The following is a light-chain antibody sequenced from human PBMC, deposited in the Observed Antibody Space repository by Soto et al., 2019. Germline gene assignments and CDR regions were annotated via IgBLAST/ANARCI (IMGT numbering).Light chain of an antibody. CDR2: KAS. Sequence: DIQMTQSPSTLSASVGDRVTITCRASQSVNSWLAWYQQKPGKAPDLLIYKASILDSGVPTRFSGSGAGTEFTLTISSLQREDFATDYCQHYYTEVAFGQGTKLEIK. CDR3: QHYYTEVA. J-gene: IGKJ2*01. V-gene: IGKV1-5*03. CDR1: QSVNSW.